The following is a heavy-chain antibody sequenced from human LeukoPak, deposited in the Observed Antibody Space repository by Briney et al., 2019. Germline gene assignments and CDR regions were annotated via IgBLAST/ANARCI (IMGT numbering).Heavy chain of an antibody. D-gene: IGHD5-12*01. Sequence: GGSLRLSCAASEFSVGSNYMTWVRQAPGKGLEWVSLIYSGGSTYYADSVKGRFTISRDNSKNTLYLQMNSLRAEDTAVYYWARGPSGYHNTGGQGTLVTVSS. J-gene: IGHJ4*02. CDR1: EFSVGSNY. V-gene: IGHV3-66*01. CDR2: IYSGGST. CDR3: ARGPSGYHNT.